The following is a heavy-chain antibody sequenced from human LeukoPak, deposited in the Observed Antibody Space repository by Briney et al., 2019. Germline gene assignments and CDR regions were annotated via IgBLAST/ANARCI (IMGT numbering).Heavy chain of an antibody. J-gene: IGHJ5*02. Sequence: ASVKLSCKASGGTFSSYANSWGRHAPGQGLELMGGFIPIFGTANYSQKFQGRVTITSDESTSTAYMELNSLRSEDTAVYYCARVLVPAAIRNNWFDPWGQGTLVTVSS. CDR3: ARVLVPAAIRNNWFDP. V-gene: IGHV1-69*13. D-gene: IGHD2-2*02. CDR2: FIPIFGTA. CDR1: GGTFSSYA.